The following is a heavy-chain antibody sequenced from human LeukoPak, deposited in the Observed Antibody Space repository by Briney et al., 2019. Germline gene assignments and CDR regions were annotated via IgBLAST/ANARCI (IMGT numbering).Heavy chain of an antibody. D-gene: IGHD6-19*01. CDR3: ARDLDSSGWYVWAFDI. CDR1: GGSISSSSYY. J-gene: IGHJ3*02. V-gene: IGHV4-39*07. Sequence: SETLSLTCTVSGGSISSSSYYWGWIRQPPGKGLEWIGSIYYSGSTYYNPSLKSRVTISVDTSKNQFSLKLSSVTAADTAVYYCARDLDSSGWYVWAFDIWGQGTMVTVSS. CDR2: IYYSGST.